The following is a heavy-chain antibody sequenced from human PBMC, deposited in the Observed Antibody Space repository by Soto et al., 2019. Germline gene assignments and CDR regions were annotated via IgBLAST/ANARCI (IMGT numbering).Heavy chain of an antibody. D-gene: IGHD3-16*02. CDR1: GFTFSSYA. J-gene: IGHJ4*02. CDR2: ISGSGGST. V-gene: IGHV3-23*01. CDR3: AKEPFVITFGGVIALFDY. Sequence: EVQLLESGGGLVQPGGSLRLSCAASGFTFSSYAMSWVRQAPGKGLEWVSAISGSGGSTYYADSVKGRFTISRDNSKNTLYLQMNSLRAEDTAVYYCAKEPFVITFGGVIALFDYWGQGTLVTVSS.